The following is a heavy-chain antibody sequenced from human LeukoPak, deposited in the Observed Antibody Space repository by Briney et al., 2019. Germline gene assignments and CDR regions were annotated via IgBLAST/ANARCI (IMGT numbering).Heavy chain of an antibody. CDR2: S. V-gene: IGHV4-61*08. J-gene: IGHJ5*02. D-gene: IGHD6-13*01. Sequence: SETLSLTCTVSGGSMTSGDYYWGWIRQSPGTGLQWIGTSYQGASLKSRVTISLDTSKNQFSLRLTSVTAADTAVYYCARVKQQLGTRFDPWGQGTLVTVSS. CDR3: ARVKQQLGTRFDP. CDR1: GGSMTSGDYY.